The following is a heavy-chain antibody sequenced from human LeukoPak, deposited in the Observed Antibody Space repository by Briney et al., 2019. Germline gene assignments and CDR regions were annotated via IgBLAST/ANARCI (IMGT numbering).Heavy chain of an antibody. V-gene: IGHV3-74*01. CDR2: INSDGSST. CDR3: AAELGLVTLDY. Sequence: GGSLRLSCAASGFTFSSYWMQWVRQAPGKGLVWVSRINSDGSSTSYADSVKGRFTISRDNAKNTLYLQMNSLRAEDTAVYYCAAELGLVTLDYWGQGTLVTVSS. CDR1: GFTFSSYW. J-gene: IGHJ4*02. D-gene: IGHD3-9*01.